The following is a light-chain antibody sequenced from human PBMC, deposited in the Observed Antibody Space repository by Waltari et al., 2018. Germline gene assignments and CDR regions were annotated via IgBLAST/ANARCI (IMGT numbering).Light chain of an antibody. CDR2: EIY. CDR1: EDLLHIDGKTY. J-gene: IGKJ2*03. V-gene: IGKV2-29*02. CDR3: MQGIRLYS. Sequence: DIVMTQSPLSLSVTPGQPASISCKSSEDLLHIDGKTYLYWFVQKPGKSPQLLIQEIYNRFYGVPERFGGTGSATDFTLKISRVEAEDAGIYYCMQGIRLYSFGQGTKLEI.